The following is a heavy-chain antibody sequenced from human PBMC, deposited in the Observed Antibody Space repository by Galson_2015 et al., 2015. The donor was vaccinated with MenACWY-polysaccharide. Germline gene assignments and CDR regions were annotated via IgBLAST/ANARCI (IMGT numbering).Heavy chain of an antibody. CDR2: IQYDGSNK. D-gene: IGHD2-2*01. V-gene: IGHV3-33*01. CDR1: GLKFRGSG. CDR3: AREGSRIVFHAFDI. Sequence: SLRLSCAASGLKFRGSGMHWVRQAPGKGLEWVAVIQYDGSNKVYADSVKGRFTISRDNSKNTVFLEMNTLGVEDTAVYYCAREGSRIVFHAFDIWGQGTMVT. J-gene: IGHJ3*02.